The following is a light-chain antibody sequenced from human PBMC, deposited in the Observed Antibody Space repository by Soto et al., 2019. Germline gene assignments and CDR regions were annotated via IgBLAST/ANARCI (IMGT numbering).Light chain of an antibody. CDR2: GAS. CDR3: QQYNKWPLFT. V-gene: IGKV3-15*01. J-gene: IGKJ3*01. CDR1: QTVGTN. Sequence: EVVLTQSPAILSVSPGERVTLSCRASQTVGTNLAWYQQRPGQAPRLLIYGASTRATGIPARFSGSGSGSEFTLTISSRQSDDFAVYYCQQYNKWPLFTFGPGTRVDNK.